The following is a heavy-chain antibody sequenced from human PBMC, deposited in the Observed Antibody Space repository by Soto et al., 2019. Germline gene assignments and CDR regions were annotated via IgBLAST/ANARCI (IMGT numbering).Heavy chain of an antibody. D-gene: IGHD6-19*01. V-gene: IGHV4-34*01. J-gene: IGHJ4*02. CDR3: ARGKSDVEVALFEY. CDR1: GGSFSGYY. Sequence: SEILSLTCAVYGGSFSGYYWSWIRQPPGKGLEWIGEINHSGSTNYNPSLKSRVTISVDTSKNQFSLQLNSVTPEDTAVYYCARGKSDVEVALFEYWGQGVLVTVSS. CDR2: INHSGST.